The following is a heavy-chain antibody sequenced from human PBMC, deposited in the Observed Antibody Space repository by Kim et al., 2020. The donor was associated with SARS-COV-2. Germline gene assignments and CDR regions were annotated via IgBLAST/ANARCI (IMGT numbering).Heavy chain of an antibody. D-gene: IGHD6-13*01. CDR2: INHSGST. CDR1: GGSFSGYY. J-gene: IGHJ5*02. V-gene: IGHV4-34*01. CDR3: ARGAGSSSSPRFDP. Sequence: SETLSLTCAVYGGSFSGYYWSWIRQPPGKGLEWIGEINHSGSTNYNPSLKSRVTISVDTTKNQFSLKLSSVTAADTAVYYCARGAGSSSSPRFDPWGQGTLVTVSS.